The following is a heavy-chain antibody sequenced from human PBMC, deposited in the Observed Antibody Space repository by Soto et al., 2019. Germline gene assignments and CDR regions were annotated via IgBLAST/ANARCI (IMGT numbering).Heavy chain of an antibody. V-gene: IGHV3-23*01. Sequence: GGSLRLSCAASGFTFSSYAMSWVRQAPGKGLEWVSAISGSGGSTYYADSVKGRFTISRDNSKNTLYLQMNSLRAEDTAVYYCAKLGGIVVVVAAHRVGGFDPWGQGTLVTV. J-gene: IGHJ5*02. D-gene: IGHD2-15*01. CDR2: ISGSGGST. CDR1: GFTFSSYA. CDR3: AKLGGIVVVVAAHRVGGFDP.